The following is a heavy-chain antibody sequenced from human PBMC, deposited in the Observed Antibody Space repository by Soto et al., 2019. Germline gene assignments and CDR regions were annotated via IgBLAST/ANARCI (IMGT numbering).Heavy chain of an antibody. J-gene: IGHJ4*02. D-gene: IGHD2-15*01. CDR1: GFTFSSYC. V-gene: IGHV3-33*01. CDR3: ARDHAAPGYCSGGSCYGYDY. Sequence: PGGCRRPSCAPYGFTFSSYCMHWVRQAPGKGLEWVGVSWSAVSNKYYADSVNGRFTIGTYKSEHPMYLQLNSQLAGATAVYYCARDHAAPGYCSGGSCYGYDYWGQGTLVTVSS. CDR2: SWSAVSNK.